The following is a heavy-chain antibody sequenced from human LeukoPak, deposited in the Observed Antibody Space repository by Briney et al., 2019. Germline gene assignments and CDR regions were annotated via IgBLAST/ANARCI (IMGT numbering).Heavy chain of an antibody. V-gene: IGHV1-18*01. J-gene: IGHJ4*02. CDR1: GYTFSSYG. CDR2: ISGYNGNT. Sequence: GASVKVSCTASGYTFSSYGIAWVRQAPGQGLEGMGWISGYNGNTNYAQKLQGRVSMTTDTSTTTACMELRSLTSDDTALYYCARSSLGTITAGPFDYWGQGTLVTVSS. CDR3: ARSSLGTITAGPFDY. D-gene: IGHD5-12*01.